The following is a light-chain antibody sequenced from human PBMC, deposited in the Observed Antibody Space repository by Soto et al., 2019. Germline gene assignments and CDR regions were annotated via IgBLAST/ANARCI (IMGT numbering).Light chain of an antibody. CDR2: GAS. CDR1: QSVSSSY. Sequence: EIVLTQSPGTLSLSPGERATLSCRASQSVSSSYLAWFQQKPGQAPSLLLNGASSRASGIPDRFSASGSGTDFTLTISRLEPEDFAVYYCQQYGSSPWTFGQGTTVEIK. CDR3: QQYGSSPWT. J-gene: IGKJ1*01. V-gene: IGKV3-20*01.